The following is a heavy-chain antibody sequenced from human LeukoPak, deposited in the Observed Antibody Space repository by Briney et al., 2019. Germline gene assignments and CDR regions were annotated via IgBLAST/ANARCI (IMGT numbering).Heavy chain of an antibody. CDR3: AAGIGVDRIRVAGSPDY. J-gene: IGHJ4*02. Sequence: SETLSLTCTVSGGSISSYYWNWIRQPPGKGLEWIGYIYYSGSTNYNPSLKSRVTLSIDTSKNQFSLWLSSVTAADTAVYYCAAGIGVDRIRVAGSPDYWGQGILVTVSS. D-gene: IGHD6-19*01. CDR2: IYYSGST. V-gene: IGHV4-59*01. CDR1: GGSISSYY.